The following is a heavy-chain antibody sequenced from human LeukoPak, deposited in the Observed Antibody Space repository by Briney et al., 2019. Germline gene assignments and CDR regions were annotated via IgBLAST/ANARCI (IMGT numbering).Heavy chain of an antibody. CDR3: ARRAAAGTYYYYMDV. D-gene: IGHD6-13*01. J-gene: IGHJ6*03. CDR1: GYTFTSYA. CDR2: INTNTGNP. Sequence: GASVKVSCKASGYTFTSYAMNWVRQAPGQGLEWMGWINTNTGNPTYAQGFTGRFVFSLDTSVSTAYLQISSLKAEDTAVYYCARRAAAGTYYYYMDVWGKGTTVTVSS. V-gene: IGHV7-4-1*02.